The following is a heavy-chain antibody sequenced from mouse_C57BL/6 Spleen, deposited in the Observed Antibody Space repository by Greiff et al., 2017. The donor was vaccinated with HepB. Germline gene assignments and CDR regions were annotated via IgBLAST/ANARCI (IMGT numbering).Heavy chain of an antibody. CDR1: GYTFTDHT. V-gene: IGHV1-78*01. CDR2: IYPRDGST. D-gene: IGHD1-1*01. CDR3: ARPPLYYGSSSYAMDY. J-gene: IGHJ4*01. Sequence: QVQLQQSDAELVKPGASVKISCKVSGYTFTDHTIHWMKQRPEQGLEWIGYIYPRDGSTKYNEKFKGKATLTADKSSSTAYMQLNSLTSEYSAVYFCARPPLYYGSSSYAMDYWGQGTSVTVSS.